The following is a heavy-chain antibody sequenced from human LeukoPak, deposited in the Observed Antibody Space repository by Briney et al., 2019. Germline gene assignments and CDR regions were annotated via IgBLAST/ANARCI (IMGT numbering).Heavy chain of an antibody. D-gene: IGHD1-1*01. CDR2: INQEGSDK. Sequence: TGGCLRLSSAASDFTFSSYWTSGVREAPGRGRGGVANINQEGSDKRYMDAVRGGFTISRDNAKTPLSLHMDSLRAEDTAVYCCARVGYNWDGDGVDYWGQGTLVTVSS. CDR3: ARVGYNWDGDGVDY. J-gene: IGHJ4*02. V-gene: IGHV3-7*01. CDR1: DFTFSSYW.